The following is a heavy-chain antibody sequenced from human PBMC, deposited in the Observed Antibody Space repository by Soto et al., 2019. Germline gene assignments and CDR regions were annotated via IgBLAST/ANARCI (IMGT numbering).Heavy chain of an antibody. CDR1: GFTFSNYA. D-gene: IGHD6-19*01. Sequence: WGSLIVSCASSGFTFSNYAMSWVRQAPGKGLEWVSAISGNGDATYYADSVKGRVTISRDNSKNTLFLQMNSLRAEDTAVYYCAIPSGLTVTGPDYWGQGTLVTVSS. J-gene: IGHJ4*02. V-gene: IGHV3-23*01. CDR3: AIPSGLTVTGPDY. CDR2: ISGNGDAT.